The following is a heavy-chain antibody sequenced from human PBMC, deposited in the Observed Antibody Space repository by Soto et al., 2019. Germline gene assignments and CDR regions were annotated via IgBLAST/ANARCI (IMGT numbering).Heavy chain of an antibody. CDR1: GYSFTTYW. J-gene: IGHJ5*02. CDR2: IYPGNSDT. Sequence: PGESLKISCKGSGYSFTTYWIGWVRQMPGKGLEWVGIIYPGNSDTRYSPSFQGQVTISVDKSISTAYLQWSSLKASDTAMYYCEIALAGNHWFDPWGQGTPVTVSS. CDR3: EIALAGNHWFDP. V-gene: IGHV5-51*01. D-gene: IGHD6-19*01.